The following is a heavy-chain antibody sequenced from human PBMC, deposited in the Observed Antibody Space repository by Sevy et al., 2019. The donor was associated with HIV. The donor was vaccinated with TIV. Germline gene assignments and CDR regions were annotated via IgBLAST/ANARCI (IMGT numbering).Heavy chain of an antibody. J-gene: IGHJ4*02. D-gene: IGHD3-10*01. CDR1: GYTFTNYD. CDR2: MNPNSGNT. CDR3: ARGRTMVRGGAHDLDY. Sequence: ASVKVSCKASGYTFTNYDINWVRQATGQGLEWMGWMNPNSGNTGYAQKFQGRVTVTRNTFISTVYMELSSLRFEDTAVYYCARGRTMVRGGAHDLDYWGQGTLVTVSS. V-gene: IGHV1-8*03.